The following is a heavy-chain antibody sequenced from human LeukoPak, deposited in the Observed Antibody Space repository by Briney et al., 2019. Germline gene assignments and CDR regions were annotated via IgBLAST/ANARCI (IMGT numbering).Heavy chain of an antibody. J-gene: IGHJ5*01. CDR3: ARGRYYGSGSKNWFDS. D-gene: IGHD3-10*01. CDR1: GDTFSDYA. CDR2: IIPILGVP. V-gene: IGHV1-69*04. Sequence: ASVTVSCKSSGDTFSDYALNRVRQGHGHGLEWMGRIIPILGVPTYAQAFRDRVTITADRSTNTAYMELNSLKSEDTAMYYCARGRYYGSGSKNWFDSWGQGTLVTVSS.